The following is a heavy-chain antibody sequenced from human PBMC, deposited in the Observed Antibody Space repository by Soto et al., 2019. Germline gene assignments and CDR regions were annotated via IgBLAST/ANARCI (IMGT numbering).Heavy chain of an antibody. V-gene: IGHV3-23*01. CDR2: IGGGNGNA. CDR1: EFPFSNYA. D-gene: IGHD3-9*01. CDR3: AKDLGLGVIAGYPHDC. J-gene: IGHJ4*02. Sequence: GGSLRLSCAAAEFPFSNYAMSWVRQAPGKGLEWISSIGGGNGNAHYADSVKGRFTISRDDSKNTLYLQMNSLGAEDTAVYYCAKDLGLGVIAGYPHDCWGQGTLVTVSS.